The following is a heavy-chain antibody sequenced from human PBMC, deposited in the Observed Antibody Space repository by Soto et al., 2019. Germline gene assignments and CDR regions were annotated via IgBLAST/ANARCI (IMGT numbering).Heavy chain of an antibody. CDR1: GYTFTSYG. J-gene: IGHJ5*02. Sequence: QVQLVQSGAEVKKPGASVKVSCKASGYTFTSYGISWVRQAPGQGLEWMGWISAYNGNTNYAQKLQGRVTMTTDTTTSTDYMALSSMRSDHPAVYYCARDRAPIPAGNWFDPWGQGPMVTVS. CDR2: ISAYNGNT. V-gene: IGHV1-18*01. CDR3: ARDRAPIPAGNWFDP.